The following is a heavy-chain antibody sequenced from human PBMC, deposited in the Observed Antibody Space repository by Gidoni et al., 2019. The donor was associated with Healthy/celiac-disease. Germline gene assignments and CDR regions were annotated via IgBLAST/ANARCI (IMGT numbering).Heavy chain of an antibody. CDR1: GGSISSYY. J-gene: IGHJ5*02. CDR3: ARHSTRFLEWSQGFDP. Sequence: QVQLQESGPGLVKPSETLSLTCPVSGGSISSYYWRWIRQPPGKGLEWIGYIYYSGSTNYNPSLKSRVTISVDTSKNQFSLKLSSVTAADTAVYYCARHSTRFLEWSQGFDPWGQGTLVTVSS. V-gene: IGHV4-59*08. CDR2: IYYSGST. D-gene: IGHD3-3*01.